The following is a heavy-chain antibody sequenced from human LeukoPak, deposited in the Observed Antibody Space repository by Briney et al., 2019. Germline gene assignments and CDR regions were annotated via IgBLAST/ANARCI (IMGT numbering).Heavy chain of an antibody. J-gene: IGHJ4*02. CDR1: GFTFSTYA. V-gene: IGHV3-23*01. D-gene: IGHD3-10*01. CDR2: IGGSGGTT. CDR3: ARDGEGSGSSWVITHDH. Sequence: GGSLRLSCAASGFTFSTYAMAWVRQAPGKGPEWVSAIGGSGGTTYTADSVKGRFTISRDNSKNTLFLQMNSLGVEDTALYYCARDGEGSGSSWVITHDHWGQGALVTVSS.